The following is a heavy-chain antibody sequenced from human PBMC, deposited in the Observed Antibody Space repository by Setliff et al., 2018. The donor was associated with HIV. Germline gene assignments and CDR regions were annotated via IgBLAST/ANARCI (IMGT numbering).Heavy chain of an antibody. CDR3: ARDRSLTDYSNFGFDY. CDR1: GFTFSGYS. D-gene: IGHD4-4*01. CDR2: ISNNGRSK. Sequence: LRLSCAASGFTFSGYSMHWVRQAPGKGLEWVAVISNNGRSKYYADSVKGRFTISRDNSKNTLYLQMNSLRPEDTAVFYCARDRSLTDYSNFGFDYWGQGTPVTVSS. V-gene: IGHV3-30*04. J-gene: IGHJ4*02.